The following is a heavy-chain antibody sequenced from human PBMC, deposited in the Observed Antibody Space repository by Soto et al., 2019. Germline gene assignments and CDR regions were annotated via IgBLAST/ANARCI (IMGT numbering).Heavy chain of an antibody. CDR3: AKDTYYDSSGSLDY. D-gene: IGHD3-22*01. V-gene: IGHV3-9*01. J-gene: IGHJ4*02. CDR2: ISWNSGSI. CDR1: GFTFSSYE. Sequence: GGSLRLSCAASGFTFSSYEMNWVRQAPGKGLEWVSGISWNSGSIGYADSVKGRFTISRDNAKNSLYLQMNSLRAEDTALYYCAKDTYYDSSGSLDYWGPVTLVTVSS.